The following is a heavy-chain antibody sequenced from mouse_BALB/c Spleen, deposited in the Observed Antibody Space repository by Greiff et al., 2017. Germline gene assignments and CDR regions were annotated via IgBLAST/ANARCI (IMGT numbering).Heavy chain of an antibody. CDR1: GYSFTGYY. CDR3: ARGDYYGQYYFDY. Sequence: VHVKQSGPELVKPGASVKISCKASGYSFTGYYMHWVKQSHVKSLEWIGRINPYNGATSYNQNFKDKASLTVDKSSSTAYMELHSLTSEDSAVYDCARGDYYGQYYFDYWGQGTTLTVSS. J-gene: IGHJ2*01. V-gene: IGHV1-31*01. D-gene: IGHD1-2*01. CDR2: INPYNGAT.